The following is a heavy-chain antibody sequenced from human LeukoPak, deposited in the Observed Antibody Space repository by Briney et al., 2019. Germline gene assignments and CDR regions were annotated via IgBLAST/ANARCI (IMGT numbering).Heavy chain of an antibody. J-gene: IGHJ3*02. Sequence: SETLSLTCTVSGGSISSYYWSWIRQPPGKGLEWIGYLYYSGSTNSNPSLKSRVTMSVDTSKNQFSLKLRSVTAADTAVYYCARGGSGISNAFDIWAKGQWSPSLQ. CDR1: GGSISSYY. CDR3: ARGGSGISNAFDI. D-gene: IGHD3-10*01. V-gene: IGHV4-59*01. CDR2: LYYSGST.